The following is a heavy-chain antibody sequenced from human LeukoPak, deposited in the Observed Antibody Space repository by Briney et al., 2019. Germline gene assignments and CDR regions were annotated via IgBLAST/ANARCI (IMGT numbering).Heavy chain of an antibody. CDR3: ARGRQWLVYDDGMDV. Sequence: ASVKVSCKASGGTFSSYAISWVRQAPGQGLEWMGGIIPIFGTANYAQKFQGRVTITADESTSTAYMELSSLRSEDTAVYYCARGRQWLVYDDGMDVWGQGTTVTVSS. CDR1: GGTFSSYA. V-gene: IGHV1-69*13. CDR2: IIPIFGTA. D-gene: IGHD6-19*01. J-gene: IGHJ6*02.